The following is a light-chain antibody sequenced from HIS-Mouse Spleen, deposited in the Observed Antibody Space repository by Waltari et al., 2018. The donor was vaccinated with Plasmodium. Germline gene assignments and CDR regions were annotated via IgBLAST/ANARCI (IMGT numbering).Light chain of an antibody. CDR2: EVS. Sequence: QSALTQPPSASGSPGQSVPISSTGTSSDVGGYHYVPWYQQHPGKAPNLMIYEVSKRPSGVPDLFSGSKSGNTASLTVSGLQAEYEADYYCSSYAGSNNLVFGGGTKLTVL. CDR1: SSDVGGYHY. CDR3: SSYAGSNNLV. V-gene: IGLV2-8*01. J-gene: IGLJ2*01.